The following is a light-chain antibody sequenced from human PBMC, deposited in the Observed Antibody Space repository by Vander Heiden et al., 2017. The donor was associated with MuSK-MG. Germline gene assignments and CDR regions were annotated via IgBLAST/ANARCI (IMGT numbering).Light chain of an antibody. J-gene: IGKJ1*01. CDR2: DAS. V-gene: IGKV1-27*01. Sequence: DIQMTQSPSSLSASVGDRVTITCRASQGISNNLAWYQQKPGKVPKVLIYDASTLQSGVPSRFSGSGSGTDFTLTISSLQPGDVATYYCQNEDLAPRTFGQGTKVEIK. CDR3: QNEDLAPRT. CDR1: QGISNN.